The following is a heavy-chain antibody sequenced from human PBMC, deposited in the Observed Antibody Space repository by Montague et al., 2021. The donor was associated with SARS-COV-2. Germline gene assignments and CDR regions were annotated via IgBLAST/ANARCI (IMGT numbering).Heavy chain of an antibody. Sequence: SETLSLTCTVSGYSISTGYYWGWIRQPPGKGLEWIGTIYHSGSTYFNPSLKSRVTISVDTSKNRFSLNLSSVTAADTAVYYCAKVAGSHDTFDIWGRGTMVTVSS. D-gene: IGHD6-19*01. CDR3: AKVAGSHDTFDI. CDR1: GYSISTGYY. CDR2: IYHSGST. V-gene: IGHV4-38-2*02. J-gene: IGHJ3*02.